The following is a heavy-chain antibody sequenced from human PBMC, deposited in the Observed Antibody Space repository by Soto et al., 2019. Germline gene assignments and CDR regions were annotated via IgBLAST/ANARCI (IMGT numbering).Heavy chain of an antibody. CDR2: IYHSGST. Sequence: SSETLSLTCAVSSGSISSSNLWSWVRQPPGKGLEWIGEIYHSGSTNYNPSLKSRVTISVDKSKNQFSLKLSSVTAADTAVYYCARGDSGYDWGYYYYYMDVWGKGTTVTVSS. V-gene: IGHV4-4*02. CDR3: ARGDSGYDWGYYYYYMDV. D-gene: IGHD5-12*01. J-gene: IGHJ6*03. CDR1: SGSISSSNL.